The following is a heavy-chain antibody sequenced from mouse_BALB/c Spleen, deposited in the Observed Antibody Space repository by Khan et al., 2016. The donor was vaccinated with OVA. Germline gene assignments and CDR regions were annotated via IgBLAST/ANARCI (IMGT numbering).Heavy chain of an antibody. J-gene: IGHJ2*01. D-gene: IGHD1-1*01. Sequence: EVQLQESGSGLVKPSQSLSLTCTVTGYSITSDYAWNWIRQFPGNKLEWMGYISYSGRTSYNPSLKSRISITRDNSKNQILLQLNSVTTEDTATYYCARSVTITTVVATDFDYWAQGTTLTVSS. CDR3: ARSVTITTVVATDFDY. CDR2: ISYSGRT. V-gene: IGHV3-2*02. CDR1: GYSITSDYA.